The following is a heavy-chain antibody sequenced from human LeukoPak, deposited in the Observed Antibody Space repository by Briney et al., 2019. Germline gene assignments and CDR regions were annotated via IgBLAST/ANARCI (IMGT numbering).Heavy chain of an antibody. D-gene: IGHD2-15*01. CDR3: AREDCSGGSCYS. Sequence: GGSLRLSCAASGFTFSSCAMHWVRQAPGKGLEWVAVISYDGSNKYYADSVKGRFTISRDNSKNTLYLQMNSLRAEDTAVYYCAREDCSGGSCYSWGQGTLVTVST. J-gene: IGHJ4*02. CDR2: ISYDGSNK. CDR1: GFTFSSCA. V-gene: IGHV3-30-3*01.